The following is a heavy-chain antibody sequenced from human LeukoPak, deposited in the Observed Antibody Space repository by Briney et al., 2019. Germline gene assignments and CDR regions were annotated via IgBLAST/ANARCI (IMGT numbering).Heavy chain of an antibody. J-gene: IGHJ4*02. Sequence: SETLSLTCTVSGDSISGYFWSWIRQTPGKGLEWIGYIYYSGSTNYNPSLKSRVTISVDTSKNQFSLKLSSVTAADTAVYYCARWSGSYGGFDYWGQGTLVTVSS. V-gene: IGHV4-59*01. D-gene: IGHD1-26*01. CDR1: GDSISGYF. CDR2: IYYSGST. CDR3: ARWSGSYGGFDY.